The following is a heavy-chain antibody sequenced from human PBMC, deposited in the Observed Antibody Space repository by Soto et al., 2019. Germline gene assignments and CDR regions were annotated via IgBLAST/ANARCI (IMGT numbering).Heavy chain of an antibody. J-gene: IGHJ4*02. Sequence: QVQLVESGGGVVQPGRSLRLSCAASGFTFSSYGMHWVRQAPGKGLEWVAVMWYDGSNKYYADSVKGRFTISRDNSKNTLYLQMNSLRAEDTAVYYCARAGYYYDSSGYYLAMGPLDYWGQGTLVTVSS. V-gene: IGHV3-33*01. D-gene: IGHD3-22*01. CDR3: ARAGYYYDSSGYYLAMGPLDY. CDR2: MWYDGSNK. CDR1: GFTFSSYG.